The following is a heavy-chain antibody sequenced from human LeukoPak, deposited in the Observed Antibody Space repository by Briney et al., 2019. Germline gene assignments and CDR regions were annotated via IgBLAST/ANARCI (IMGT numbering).Heavy chain of an antibody. V-gene: IGHV4-38-2*01. J-gene: IGHJ4*02. CDR2: IYHSGST. Sequence: SETLSLTCAVSNFYISSGYYWGWIRQPPGKGLEWIGSIYHSGSTYYNPSLKSRLTISVDTSKNQFSLKLSSVTAADTAVYYCARRGVIAARLFDYCGQGNLVTVSS. D-gene: IGHD6-6*01. CDR3: ARRGVIAARLFDY. CDR1: NFYISSGYY.